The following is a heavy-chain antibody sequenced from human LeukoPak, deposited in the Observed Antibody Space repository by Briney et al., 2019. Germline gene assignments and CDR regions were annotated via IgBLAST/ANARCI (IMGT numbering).Heavy chain of an antibody. V-gene: IGHV4-34*01. J-gene: IGHJ5*02. D-gene: IGHD3/OR15-3a*01. CDR3: ARAFYFWTNWFDP. Sequence: SETLSLTCAVYGGSFSGYFWSWIRQPPGKGLEWIGEINHSGSTNYNPSLKSRVTISVDTSKNQFSLKLSSVTAADTAVYYCARAFYFWTNWFDPWGQGTLVTVSS. CDR1: GGSFSGYF. CDR2: INHSGST.